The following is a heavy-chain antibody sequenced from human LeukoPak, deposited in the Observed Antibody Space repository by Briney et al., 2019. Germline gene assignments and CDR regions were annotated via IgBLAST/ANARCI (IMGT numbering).Heavy chain of an antibody. CDR2: INPNSGGT. CDR1: GYTFTGYY. Sequence: ASVKVSCKASGYTFTGYYMHWVRQAPGQGLEWMGWINPNSGGTNYAQKFQGRVTMTRDTSISTAYMELSRLRSDDTAVYYCARGSVQDDYYYYYMDVWGKGTTVTVSS. D-gene: IGHD5-24*01. V-gene: IGHV1-2*02. CDR3: ARGSVQDDYYYYYMDV. J-gene: IGHJ6*03.